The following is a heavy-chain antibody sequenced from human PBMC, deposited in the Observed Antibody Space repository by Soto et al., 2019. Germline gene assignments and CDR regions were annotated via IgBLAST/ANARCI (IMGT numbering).Heavy chain of an antibody. V-gene: IGHV4-59*01. CDR2: IYYSGST. Sequence: SETLSLTCTVSGGSISSYYWSWIRQPPGKGLEWIGYIYYSGSTNYNPSLKSRVTISVDTSKNQFSLKLSSVTAADTAVYYCARDPHLQYFDYWGQGTLVTVSS. CDR1: GGSISSYY. D-gene: IGHD4-4*01. J-gene: IGHJ4*02. CDR3: ARDPHLQYFDY.